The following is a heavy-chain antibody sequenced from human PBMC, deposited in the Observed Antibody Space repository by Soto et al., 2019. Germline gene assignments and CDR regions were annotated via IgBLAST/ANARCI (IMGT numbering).Heavy chain of an antibody. D-gene: IGHD3-22*01. J-gene: IGHJ6*02. Sequence: TLSLTCTVAGGSISSGGYYWSWIRQHPGEGLEWIGYIYYSGSTYYNPSLKSRVTISVDTSKNQFSLKLSSVTAADTAVYYCARDRSPPYYYDSSTLDYYYYGMDVWGQGTTVTVSS. CDR3: ARDRSPPYYYDSSTLDYYYYGMDV. CDR2: IYYSGST. CDR1: GGSISSGGYY. V-gene: IGHV4-31*03.